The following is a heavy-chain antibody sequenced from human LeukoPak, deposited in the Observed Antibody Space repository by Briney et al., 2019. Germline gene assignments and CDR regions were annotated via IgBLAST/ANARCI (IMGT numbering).Heavy chain of an antibody. CDR2: MKQDGSEK. CDR1: GFIFSSYW. D-gene: IGHD6-25*01. J-gene: IGHJ3*02. CDR3: ARSLAAGFDI. Sequence: GGSLRLSCAASGFIFSSYWMSWVHQAPGKGLEWVANMKQDGSEKYYVDSVKGRFTISRDNARNSLYLQMNGLRAEDTAVYYCARSLAAGFDIWGQGTMVTVSS. V-gene: IGHV3-7*04.